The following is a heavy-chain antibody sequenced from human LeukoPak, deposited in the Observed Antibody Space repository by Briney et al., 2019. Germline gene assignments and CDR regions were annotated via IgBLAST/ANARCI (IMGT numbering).Heavy chain of an antibody. CDR1: GFAFRTYT. D-gene: IGHD3-3*01. J-gene: IGHJ3*01. CDR3: ARVFQGVEDAFDV. Sequence: GGSLRLSCAASGFAFRTYTMNWVRQAPGKGLEWVSSISSSSSFISYADSLKGRFIISRDNAKNSLSLQMNSLTAEDTAVYYCARVFQGVEDAFDVWGQGTMVTVSS. CDR2: ISSSSSFI. V-gene: IGHV3-21*01.